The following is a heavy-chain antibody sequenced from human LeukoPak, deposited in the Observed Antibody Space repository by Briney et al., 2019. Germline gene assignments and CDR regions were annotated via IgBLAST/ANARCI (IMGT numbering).Heavy chain of an antibody. J-gene: IGHJ3*02. CDR1: GGSISSGGYY. Sequence: SETLSLTCTVSGGSISSGGYYWSWIRQHPGKGLEWIGYIYYSGSTYYNPSLKSRVTISVDTSKNQFSLKLSSVTAADTAVYYCATISDYGDYGRHAFDIWGQGTMVTVSS. V-gene: IGHV4-31*03. CDR3: ATISDYGDYGRHAFDI. D-gene: IGHD4-17*01. CDR2: IYYSGST.